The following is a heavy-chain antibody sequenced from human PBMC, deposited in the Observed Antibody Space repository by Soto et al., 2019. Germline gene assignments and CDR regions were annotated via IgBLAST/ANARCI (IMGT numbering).Heavy chain of an antibody. J-gene: IGHJ6*02. D-gene: IGHD1-26*01. CDR3: AKERWERYGMDV. V-gene: IGHV3-23*01. CDR2: INSSGDST. Sequence: GGSLRLSCAASGFTFSSYAMSWVRQAPGKGLEWVSTINSSGDSTYYADSVKGRFTISRDNSKNTLFLQMNSLKAEDTAVYYCAKERWERYGMDVWGQGTAVTVSS. CDR1: GFTFSSYA.